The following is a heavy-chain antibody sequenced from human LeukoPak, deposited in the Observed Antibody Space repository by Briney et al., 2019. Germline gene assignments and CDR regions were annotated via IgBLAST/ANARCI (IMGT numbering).Heavy chain of an antibody. Sequence: PGGSLRLSCAASGFTFSTYAMNWVRQAPGKGLEWVSIISGSGGSTYYADSVKGRFTISRDNSKNTLYLQMNSLRDEDTALYYCAKAGIGVVGYFDYWGQGTLVTVSS. CDR2: ISGSGGST. V-gene: IGHV3-23*01. CDR1: GFTFSTYA. CDR3: AKAGIGVVGYFDY. J-gene: IGHJ4*02. D-gene: IGHD6-19*01.